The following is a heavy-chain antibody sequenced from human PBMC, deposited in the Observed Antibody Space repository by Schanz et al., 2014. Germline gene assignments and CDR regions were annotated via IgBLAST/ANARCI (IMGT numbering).Heavy chain of an antibody. D-gene: IGHD2-21*01. V-gene: IGHV1-46*01. CDR3: ARDGYSVVVISPTESFDI. CDR2: INPSSGTT. Sequence: QVQLVQSGAEVMKPGSSVKVSCKASGGTFSSYTINWVRQAPGQGLEWMGKINPSSGTTRIAQNFQGRLTVTRDTSTSTVYMELSSLRSEDTAVYYCARDGYSVVVISPTESFDIWGQGTMVTASS. J-gene: IGHJ3*02. CDR1: GGTFSSYT.